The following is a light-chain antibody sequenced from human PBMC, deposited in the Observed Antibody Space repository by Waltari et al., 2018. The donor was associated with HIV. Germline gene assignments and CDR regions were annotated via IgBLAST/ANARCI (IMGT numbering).Light chain of an antibody. CDR2: GAS. V-gene: IGKV3-15*01. Sequence: EIVLTQSPDTLSLSPGERATLSCTASQSVTSGYLAWYQQKPGRTPRLVISGASSRATGTPARFSASGSGTEFTLTISSLQSEDFAIYYCQQYNEWPRTFGQGTKVEIK. CDR3: QQYNEWPRT. J-gene: IGKJ1*01. CDR1: QSVTSG.